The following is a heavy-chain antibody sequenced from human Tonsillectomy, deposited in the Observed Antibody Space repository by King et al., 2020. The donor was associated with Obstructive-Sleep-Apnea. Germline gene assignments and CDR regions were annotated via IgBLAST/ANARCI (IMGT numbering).Heavy chain of an antibody. CDR2: IYHSGST. J-gene: IGHJ4*02. D-gene: IGHD3-10*01. Sequence: QLQESGPGLVKPSGTLSLTCAVSGGSSSSSNWWSGVRQPPGKGREWIGGIYHSGSTNYNPSLKGRVTISVDKSKNQVALKLSSVTAADTAVYFCAGGGDYWGQGTLVTVSS. CDR3: AGGGDY. CDR1: GGSSSSSNW. V-gene: IGHV4-4*02.